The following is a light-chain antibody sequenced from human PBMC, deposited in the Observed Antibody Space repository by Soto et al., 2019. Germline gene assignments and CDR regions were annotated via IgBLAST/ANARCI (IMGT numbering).Light chain of an antibody. CDR1: SSNIGAGYD. Sequence: QSVLTQPPSVSGAPGQTITISCTGSSSNIGAGYDVHWYQQLPGRAPKLLIYGNNNRPSGVPDRFSGSKSGNTASLTISGLQADDESHYYCSSFADSSARDYVFGGGTKLTVL. CDR2: GNN. V-gene: IGLV1-40*01. J-gene: IGLJ1*01. CDR3: SSFADSSARDYV.